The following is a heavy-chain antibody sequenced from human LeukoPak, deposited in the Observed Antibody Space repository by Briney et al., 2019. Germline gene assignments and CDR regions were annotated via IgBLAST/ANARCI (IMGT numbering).Heavy chain of an antibody. D-gene: IGHD6-13*01. CDR2: ISGSGAST. V-gene: IGHV3-23*01. CDR1: GFTFSSFA. Sequence: SGGSLRLSCAASGFTFSSFAMSWVRQAPGKGLEWVSGISGSGASTYYADSVKGRFTISRDNSKNTLLLQMNSLRIEDTAEYYCARDAPSPGAAHSSSYYFDYWGQGTLVTVSS. CDR3: ARDAPSPGAAHSSSYYFDY. J-gene: IGHJ4*02.